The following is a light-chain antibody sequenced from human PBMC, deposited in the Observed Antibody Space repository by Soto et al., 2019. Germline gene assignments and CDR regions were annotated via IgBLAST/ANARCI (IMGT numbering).Light chain of an antibody. CDR2: EVS. V-gene: IGLV2-14*01. CDR3: SSYSSSSTV. CDR1: SSDVGSYNY. J-gene: IGLJ1*01. Sequence: QSALTQPASVSGSPGQSISISCTGTSSDVGSYNYVSWYQQYPGKVPTLMIYEVSTRPSGVSSRFSGSKSSNTASLTISGTQAEDEADYYCSSYSSSSTVFGTGTKLTVL.